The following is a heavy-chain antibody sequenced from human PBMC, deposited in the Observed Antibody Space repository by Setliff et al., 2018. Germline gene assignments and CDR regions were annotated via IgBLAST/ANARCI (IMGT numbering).Heavy chain of an antibody. Sequence: GASVKVSCKASGYTFSDYGITWVRQAPGQGLEWMGWISIYTGNAYYAHKLQGRVTMTTDTSTDTAYLELRSLRSDDTAVYYCSRLVRYCTTTSCQRLSGGEYWGQGTLVTVS. CDR1: GYTFSDYG. CDR2: ISIYTGNA. V-gene: IGHV1-18*01. CDR3: SRLVRYCTTTSCQRLSGGEY. D-gene: IGHD2-2*01. J-gene: IGHJ4*02.